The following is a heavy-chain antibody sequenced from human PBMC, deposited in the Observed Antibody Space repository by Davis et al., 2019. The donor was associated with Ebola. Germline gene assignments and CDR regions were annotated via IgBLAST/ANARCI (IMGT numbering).Heavy chain of an antibody. Sequence: GESLKISCAASGFTFSSYWMSWARQAPGKGLEWVANIKQDGSEKYYADSVKGRFTISRDNSKNTLYLQMNSLRAEDTAVYYCAKDSARYYYYYMDVWGKGTTVTVSS. CDR2: IKQDGSEK. D-gene: IGHD1-26*01. CDR3: AKDSARYYYYYMDV. CDR1: GFTFSSYW. V-gene: IGHV3-7*01. J-gene: IGHJ6*03.